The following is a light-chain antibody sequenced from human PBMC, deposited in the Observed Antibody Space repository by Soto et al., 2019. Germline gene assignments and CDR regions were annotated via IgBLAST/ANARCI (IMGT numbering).Light chain of an antibody. V-gene: IGKV3-20*01. J-gene: IGKJ3*01. Sequence: DIVLTQSPGTLSLSPGETATLSCRASQSLAGNYLAWYQQKPGQAPRLLISGASSSATGIPDRFSGSGSATDYTLTISGLEAEDFAVYYCHQYVSKTTFGPGTKVDIK. CDR2: GAS. CDR1: QSLAGNY. CDR3: HQYVSKTT.